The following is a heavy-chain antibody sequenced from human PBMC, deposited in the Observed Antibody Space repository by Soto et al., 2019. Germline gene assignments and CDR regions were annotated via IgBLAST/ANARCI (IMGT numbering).Heavy chain of an antibody. CDR3: ARDTGAHVDAIPFDY. CDR2: IIPIFGTA. D-gene: IGHD5-12*01. Sequence: QVQLVQSGAEVKKPGSSVKVSCKASGGTFSSYAISWVRQAPGQGLEWMGGIIPIFGTANYAQKFQGRVTITADESTSTGDMGLSSLRSEVTAVYYCARDTGAHVDAIPFDYWGQGTLVTVSS. CDR1: GGTFSSYA. V-gene: IGHV1-69*12. J-gene: IGHJ4*02.